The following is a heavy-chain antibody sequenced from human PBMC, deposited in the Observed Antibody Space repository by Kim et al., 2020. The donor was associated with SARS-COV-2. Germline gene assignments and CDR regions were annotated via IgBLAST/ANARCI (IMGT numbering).Heavy chain of an antibody. CDR1: GFTFSSYD. CDR3: ARGYSSSWYWAFEI. V-gene: IGHV3-13*01. Sequence: GGSLRLSCAASGFTFSSYDMHWVRQATGKGLEWVSAIGTAGDTYYPGSVKGRFTISRENAKNSLYLQMNSLRAGDTAVYYCARGYSSSWYWAFEIWGQGTMVTVSS. J-gene: IGHJ3*02. D-gene: IGHD6-13*01. CDR2: IGTAGDT.